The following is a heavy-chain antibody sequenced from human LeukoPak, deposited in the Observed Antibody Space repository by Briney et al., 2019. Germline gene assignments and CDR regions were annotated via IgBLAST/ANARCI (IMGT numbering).Heavy chain of an antibody. CDR3: ARDRMRSFDP. CDR1: GGSISSGGYY. J-gene: IGHJ5*02. CDR2: IYYSGST. V-gene: IGHV4-31*03. D-gene: IGHD2-8*01. Sequence: SETLSLTCTVSGGSISSGGYYWSWIRHHPGKGLEWIGYIYYSGSTYYNPSLKSRVTISVDTSKNQFSLKLSSVTAADTAVYYCARDRMRSFDPWGQGTLVTVSS.